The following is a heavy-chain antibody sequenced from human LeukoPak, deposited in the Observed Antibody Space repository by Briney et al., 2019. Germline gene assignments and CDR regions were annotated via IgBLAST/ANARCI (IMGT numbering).Heavy chain of an antibody. J-gene: IGHJ4*02. CDR3: ARDWFDGDYDRFDY. Sequence: GGSLRLSCAVSGFTFSSYWMSWFRQAPGEGLEWVANINQDGSQKFSVDSVKGRFTISRDNAKNSLSLQMNSLRVEDTAVYYCARDWFDGDYDRFDYWGQGTLVTVSS. CDR2: INQDGSQK. CDR1: GFTFSSYW. D-gene: IGHD4-17*01. V-gene: IGHV3-7*03.